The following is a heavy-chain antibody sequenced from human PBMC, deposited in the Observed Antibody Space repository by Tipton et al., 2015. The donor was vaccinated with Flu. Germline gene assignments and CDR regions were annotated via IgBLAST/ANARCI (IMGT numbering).Heavy chain of an antibody. Sequence: GSLRLSCAASGFTFSSYWTHWVRQAPGKGLEWVANINQDGSEKYYVDSVKGRFTISRDNAKNSLYLQMNSLRGDDSAVYYCARAVGGSGSYWGQGTLVTVSS. CDR2: INQDGSEK. V-gene: IGHV3-7*01. CDR3: ARAVGGSGSY. J-gene: IGHJ4*02. CDR1: GFTFSSYW. D-gene: IGHD3-10*01.